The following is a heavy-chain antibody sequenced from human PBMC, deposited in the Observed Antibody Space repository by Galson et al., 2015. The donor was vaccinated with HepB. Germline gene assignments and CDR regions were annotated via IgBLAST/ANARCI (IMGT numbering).Heavy chain of an antibody. CDR2: ISTGSSTK. CDR3: ARSLGRRGVDPQPYYFDY. V-gene: IGHV3-48*02. Sequence: SLRLSCAASGFTFSSYGMSWVRQAPGKGLEWVSYISTGSSTKYYADSVKGRLTISRDNVKSSLYLQLNSLRDEDTAVYYCARSLGRRGVDPQPYYFDYWGQGTLVTVSS. CDR1: GFTFSSYG. D-gene: IGHD3-10*01. J-gene: IGHJ4*02.